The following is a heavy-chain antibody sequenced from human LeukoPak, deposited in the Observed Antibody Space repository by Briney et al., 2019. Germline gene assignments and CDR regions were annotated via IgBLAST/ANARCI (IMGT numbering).Heavy chain of an antibody. CDR2: ISSSGSTI. V-gene: IGHV3-11*01. J-gene: IGHJ4*02. CDR1: GFTFSDYY. Sequence: GGSLRLSCAASGFTFSDYYMSWIRQAPGKGLEWVSYISSSGSTIYYADSVKGRFTISRDNAKNSLYLQMNSLRTDDTAVYYCCKDIPLTRAWALKYWGQGALVTVSS. D-gene: IGHD2-15*01. CDR3: CKDIPLTRAWALKY.